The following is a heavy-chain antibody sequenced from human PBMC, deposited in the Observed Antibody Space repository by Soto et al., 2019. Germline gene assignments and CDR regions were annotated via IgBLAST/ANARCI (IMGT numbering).Heavy chain of an antibody. CDR2: ISCDGSNK. CDR1: GFTFSSYG. Sequence: PGGSLRLSCAASGFTFSSYGMHWVRQAPGKGLEWVAVISCDGSNKYYADSVKGRFTISRDNYKNTLYLQMNSLRAEDTAVYYCANRFRAYSYGCFYYYGMDVRGEGTTVTVS. CDR3: ANRFRAYSYGCFYYYGMDV. J-gene: IGHJ6*02. D-gene: IGHD5-18*01. V-gene: IGHV3-30*18.